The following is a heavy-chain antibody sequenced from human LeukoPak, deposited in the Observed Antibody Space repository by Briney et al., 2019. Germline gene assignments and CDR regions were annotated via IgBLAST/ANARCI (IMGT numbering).Heavy chain of an antibody. CDR2: INHSGST. CDR1: GGSFSGYY. Sequence: SETLSLTCAVYGGSFSGYYWSWIRQPPGKGLEWIGEINHSGSTNYNPSLKSRVTISVDTSKNQFSLKLSSVTAADTAVYYCARGLRAAAGTGEVYYFDYWGQGTLVTVS. D-gene: IGHD6-13*01. CDR3: ARGLRAAAGTGEVYYFDY. V-gene: IGHV4-34*01. J-gene: IGHJ4*02.